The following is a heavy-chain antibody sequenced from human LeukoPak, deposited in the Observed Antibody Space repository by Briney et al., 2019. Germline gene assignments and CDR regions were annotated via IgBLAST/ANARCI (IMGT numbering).Heavy chain of an antibody. D-gene: IGHD5-18*01. CDR1: GFTFSSYA. Sequence: GGSLRLSCAASGFTFSSYAMHWVRQAPGKGLEWVAVISYDGSNKYYADSVKGRFTISRDNSKSTLYLQMNSLRAEDTAVYYCARETHPRGYSYGYGSFDYWGQGTLVTVSS. CDR3: ARETHPRGYSYGYGSFDY. CDR2: ISYDGSNK. J-gene: IGHJ4*02. V-gene: IGHV3-30*04.